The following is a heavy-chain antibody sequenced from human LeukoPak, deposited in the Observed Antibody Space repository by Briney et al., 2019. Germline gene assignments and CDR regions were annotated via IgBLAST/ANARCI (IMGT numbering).Heavy chain of an antibody. CDR2: FDPENSQM. J-gene: IGHJ6*03. Sequence: ASVRVSCKVSGYNFTELSLHWVRQAPGKGLEWMGGFDPENSQMVYSQKFRDRLTTSEDTSTNTAYMELSSLISDDSALYYCALESPSYFYYMDVWGSGASVTVSS. CDR1: GYNFTELS. CDR3: ALESPSYFYYMDV. V-gene: IGHV1-24*01. D-gene: IGHD3-3*01.